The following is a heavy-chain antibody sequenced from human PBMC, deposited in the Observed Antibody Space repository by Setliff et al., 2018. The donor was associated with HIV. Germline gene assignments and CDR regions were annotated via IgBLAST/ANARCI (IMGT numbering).Heavy chain of an antibody. V-gene: IGHV4-4*07. CDR1: GGSISSETFS. Sequence: SETLSLTCTVSGGSISSETFSWNWIRQPAGKGLEWIGRIYTSGSTNYNPSLKSRVAMSVDTSKNQFSLKLSSVTAADTAVYYCARVRGRYYYHYAMDVWGQGTTVTVS. D-gene: IGHD3-10*01. CDR2: IYTSGST. J-gene: IGHJ6*02. CDR3: ARVRGRYYYHYAMDV.